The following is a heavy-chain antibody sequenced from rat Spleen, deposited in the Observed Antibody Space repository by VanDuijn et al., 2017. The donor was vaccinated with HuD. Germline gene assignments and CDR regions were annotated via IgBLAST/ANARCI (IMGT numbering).Heavy chain of an antibody. CDR3: ATRDNNYGY. Sequence: EVQLVESGGGLVQPGRSLKVSCAASGFTFSNFDMAWVRQAPAKGLEWVATISYDGISTYYRDSVRGRFTISSNNAESTLYLQMDSLRSEDTATDYCATRDNNYGYWGQGVMVTVSS. CDR2: ISYDGIST. V-gene: IGHV5-29*01. D-gene: IGHD1-10*01. J-gene: IGHJ2*01. CDR1: GFTFSNFD.